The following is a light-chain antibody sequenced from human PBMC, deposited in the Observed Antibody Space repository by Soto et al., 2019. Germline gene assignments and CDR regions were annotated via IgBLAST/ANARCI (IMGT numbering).Light chain of an antibody. CDR1: QRVSSAY. CDR3: QQYGSSQFI. Sequence: EIVLTQSPGTLSVSPGERATLSCRASQRVSSAYLAWYQQKPGQAPRLLIYGASNRATGIPDRFSGSEAGTEFILTIDSLETEDFAVYYCQQYGSSQFIFGPGTKVDFK. CDR2: GAS. V-gene: IGKV3-20*01. J-gene: IGKJ3*01.